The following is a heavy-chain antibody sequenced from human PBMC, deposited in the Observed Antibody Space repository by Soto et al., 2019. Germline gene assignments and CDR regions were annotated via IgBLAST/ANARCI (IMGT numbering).Heavy chain of an antibody. CDR1: GFTFSSYS. CDR2: ISSSSSYI. CDR3: ARADYGDENDWFDP. V-gene: IGHV3-21*01. J-gene: IGHJ5*02. Sequence: PGGSLRLSCPASGFTFSSYSMNWVRQAPGKGLEWVSSISSSSSYIYYADSVKGRFTISRDNAKNTLYLQMNSLRAEDTAVYYCARADYGDENDWFDPWGQGTLVTVSS. D-gene: IGHD4-17*01.